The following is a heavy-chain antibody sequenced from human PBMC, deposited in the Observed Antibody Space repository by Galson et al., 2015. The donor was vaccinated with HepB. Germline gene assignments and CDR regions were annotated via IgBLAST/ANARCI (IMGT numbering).Heavy chain of an antibody. CDR3: AREKSETSGATSARYFDL. CDR1: GLTFSSNW. V-gene: IGHV3-74*01. Sequence: LRLSCAGSGLTFSSNWMHWVRQSPGKGLVWVSRISADGNITTYVDSVKGRFTISRDNAKNMLFLQMNGLRVDDTAVYFCAREKSETSGATSARYFDLWGRGTFVTVSS. CDR2: ISADGNIT. D-gene: IGHD3-3*01. J-gene: IGHJ2*01.